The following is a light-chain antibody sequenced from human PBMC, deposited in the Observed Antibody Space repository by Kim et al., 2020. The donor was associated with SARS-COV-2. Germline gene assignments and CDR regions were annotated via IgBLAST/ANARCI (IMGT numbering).Light chain of an antibody. J-gene: IGKJ4*01. CDR3: QQYINYPLI. CDR1: QTINSW. V-gene: IGKV1-5*03. Sequence: DIQMTQSPSTLSASVGDRVTITCRASQTINSWLAWYQQKPGKAPKLLIYTASSLESGVPSRFSGSGSGTEFTLTISSLQPDDFATYYCQQYINYPLIFGGGTKVGIK. CDR2: TAS.